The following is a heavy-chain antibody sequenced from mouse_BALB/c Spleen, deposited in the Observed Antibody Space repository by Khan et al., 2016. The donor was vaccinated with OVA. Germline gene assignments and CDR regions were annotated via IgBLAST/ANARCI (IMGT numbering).Heavy chain of an antibody. J-gene: IGHJ2*01. CDR1: GFSLTSHG. CDR3: ARNREPDYFDY. Sequence: VQLVESGPGLVAPSQSLSITCTVSGFSLTSHGVHWVRQPPGKGLEWLGVIWAGGSTNYNSALMSSLSISKDSSKSQVFLKMNSLQTDDTAMYYCARNREPDYFDYWGQGTTLTVSS. V-gene: IGHV2-9*02. CDR2: IWAGGST.